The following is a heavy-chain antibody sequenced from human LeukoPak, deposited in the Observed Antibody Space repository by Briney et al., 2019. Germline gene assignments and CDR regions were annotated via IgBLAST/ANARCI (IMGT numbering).Heavy chain of an antibody. J-gene: IGHJ4*02. D-gene: IGHD6-13*01. Sequence: GGSLRLSCAASGFTFSTYSMNWVRQAPGKGLEWVSYISSSSSTIYYADSVKGRFTISRDNAKNSLYLQMNSLRAEDTAVYYCARDKGIAVDDTGYFDYWGQGTLVTVSS. CDR2: ISSSSSTI. V-gene: IGHV3-48*01. CDR3: ARDKGIAVDDTGYFDY. CDR1: GFTFSTYS.